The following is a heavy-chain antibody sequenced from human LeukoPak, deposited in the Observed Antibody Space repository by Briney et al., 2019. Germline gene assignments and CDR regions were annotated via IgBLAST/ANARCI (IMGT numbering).Heavy chain of an antibody. CDR2: ISAYNGNT. CDR1: GYTFTSYG. J-gene: IGHJ4*02. CDR3: ARDEYDYVWGSYRLIDY. Sequence: GASVKVSCKASGYTFTSYGISWVRQAPGQGLEWMGWISAYNGNTNYAQKLQSRVTMTTDTSTSTAYMELRSLRSDDTAVYYCARDEYDYVWGSYRLIDYWGQGTLVTVSS. D-gene: IGHD3-16*02. V-gene: IGHV1-18*01.